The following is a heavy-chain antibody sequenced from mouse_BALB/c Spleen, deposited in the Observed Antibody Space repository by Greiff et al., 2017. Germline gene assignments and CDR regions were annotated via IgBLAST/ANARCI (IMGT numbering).Heavy chain of an antibody. J-gene: IGHJ2*01. CDR1: GYTFSSYW. CDR3: ARGAYYYGSSSLPSYFDY. CDR2: ILPGSGST. V-gene: IGHV1-9*01. Sequence: QVQLQQSGAELMKPGASVKISCKATGYTFSSYWIEWVKQRPGHGLEWIGEILPGSGSTNYNEKFKGKATFTADTSSNTAYMQLSSLTSEDSAVYYCARGAYYYGSSSLPSYFDYWGQGTTLTVSS. D-gene: IGHD1-1*01.